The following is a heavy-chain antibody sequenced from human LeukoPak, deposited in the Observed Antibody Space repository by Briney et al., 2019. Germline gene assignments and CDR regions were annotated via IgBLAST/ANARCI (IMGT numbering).Heavy chain of an antibody. V-gene: IGHV1-18*01. J-gene: IGHJ5*02. Sequence: GASVKVSCKASGYTFTSYGISWVRQAPGQGLEWMGWISAYNGDTNYAQKLQGRVTMTTDTSTSTAYMELRSLRSDDTAAYYCAREGIVVVPAAIGVIWFDPWGQGTLVTVSS. D-gene: IGHD2-2*01. CDR2: ISAYNGDT. CDR3: AREGIVVVPAAIGVIWFDP. CDR1: GYTFTSYG.